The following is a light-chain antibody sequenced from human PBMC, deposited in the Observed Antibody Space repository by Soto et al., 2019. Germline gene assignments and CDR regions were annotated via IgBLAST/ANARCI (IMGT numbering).Light chain of an antibody. Sequence: ELVLTQSPGTLSLPPGDRAPLSCTASQSVSSSHLAWYQQKPGQDPRLLIDGAFSRGTGIPDRCSGSGSGTDFTLTISRLEPEDFAVYYCQQYGSSRTFGQGTKVDIK. CDR3: QQYGSSRT. CDR2: GAF. V-gene: IGKV3-20*01. J-gene: IGKJ1*01. CDR1: QSVSSSH.